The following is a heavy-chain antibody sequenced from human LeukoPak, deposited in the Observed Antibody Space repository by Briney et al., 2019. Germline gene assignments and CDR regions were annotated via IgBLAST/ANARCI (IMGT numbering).Heavy chain of an antibody. Sequence: GGSLRLSCAASGFTLSDYYMSWIRQAPGKGLEWVSYISSSGSTIYYADSVKGRFTISRDNAKNSLYLQMNSLKTEDTAVYYCTTIGSYSGTSGYYYYYFMDVWGKGTTVTVSS. CDR1: GFTLSDYY. D-gene: IGHD6-13*01. J-gene: IGHJ6*03. V-gene: IGHV3-11*01. CDR3: TTIGSYSGTSGYYYYYFMDV. CDR2: ISSSGSTI.